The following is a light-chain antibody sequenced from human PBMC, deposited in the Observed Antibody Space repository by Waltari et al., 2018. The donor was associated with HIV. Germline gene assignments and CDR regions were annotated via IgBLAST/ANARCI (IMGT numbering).Light chain of an antibody. J-gene: IGKJ1*01. CDR2: XXX. Sequence: CXASQTIXDTFLAWYQHRPGQAPTLLISXXXXXAXXIPDRFSGNGSGTEFTLTISRLXPADLAVYYCQQYGSPPRTFGQGTKVEIK. V-gene: IGKV3-20*01. CDR3: QQYGSPPRT. CDR1: QTIXDTF.